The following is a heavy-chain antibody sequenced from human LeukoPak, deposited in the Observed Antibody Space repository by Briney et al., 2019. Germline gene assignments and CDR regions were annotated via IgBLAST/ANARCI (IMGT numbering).Heavy chain of an antibody. CDR3: AREWYYYDTSGSVAFDY. Sequence: ASVKVSCKASGYTFTGYYMHWVRQAPGQGLEWMGWISAYNGNTNYAQKLQGRVTMTTDTSTSTAYMELRTLRSDDTAVYYCAREWYYYDTSGSVAFDYWGQGTLVTVSS. CDR2: ISAYNGNT. J-gene: IGHJ4*02. V-gene: IGHV1-18*04. CDR1: GYTFTGYY. D-gene: IGHD3-22*01.